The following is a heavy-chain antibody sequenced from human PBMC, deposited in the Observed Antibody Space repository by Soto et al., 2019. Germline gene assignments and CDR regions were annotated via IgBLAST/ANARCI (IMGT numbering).Heavy chain of an antibody. CDR1: GGSISSSNFY. J-gene: IGHJ4*02. V-gene: IGHV4-39*01. CDR3: AKDASCFSCGA. CDR2: VRYGANT. D-gene: IGHD2-21*01. Sequence: QLQLQESGPGLLKPSETLSLTCAVSGGSISSSNFYWGWFRQAPGKGLEWIGSVRYGANTFYTPSRGRRVTISVDTSKNQFFLNVRSVTAADTAIYYCAKDASCFSCGAWGQGALVTVSS.